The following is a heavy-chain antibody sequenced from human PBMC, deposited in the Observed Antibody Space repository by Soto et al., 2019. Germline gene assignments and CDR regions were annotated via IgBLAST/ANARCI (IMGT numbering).Heavy chain of an antibody. CDR3: ARDGGSSYYFDY. V-gene: IGHV3-33*08. D-gene: IGHD3-10*01. J-gene: IGHJ4*02. CDR1: GFTFSSYS. CDR2: ICYNGSNK. Sequence: GGSLRLSCAASGFTFSSYSMNWVRQAPGKGLEWVAVICYNGSNKYYADSVKGRFTISRDNSKNTLYLQMNSLRAEDTAVYYCARDGGSSYYFDYWGQGTLVTVSS.